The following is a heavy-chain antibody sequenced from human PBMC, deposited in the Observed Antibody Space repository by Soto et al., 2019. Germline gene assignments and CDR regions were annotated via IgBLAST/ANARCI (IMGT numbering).Heavy chain of an antibody. CDR1: GFNFDDYA. Sequence: GGSLRLSCSASGFNFDDYAMHWVRQAPGKGLEWVAGITWNSGNLAYADSVKGRFTISRDNAKDSLYLQMNSLTPEDTAFYYCAKDHLGGAMTVPFFDPWGQGALVTVSS. CDR3: AKDHLGGAMTVPFFDP. CDR2: ITWNSGNL. D-gene: IGHD3-16*01. V-gene: IGHV3-9*01. J-gene: IGHJ5*02.